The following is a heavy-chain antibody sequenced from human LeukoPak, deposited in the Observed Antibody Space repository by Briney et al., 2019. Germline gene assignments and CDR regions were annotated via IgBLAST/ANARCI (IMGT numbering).Heavy chain of an antibody. CDR2: MSGSGGST. V-gene: IGHV3-23*01. D-gene: IGHD3-10*01. CDR3: AKGPYGSGSYGWFDP. Sequence: GGSLRLSCAASGFTFSSYAMSWVRQAPGKGLEWVSAMSGSGGSTYYADSVKGRFTISRDNSKNTLYLQMNSLRAEDTAVYYCAKGPYGSGSYGWFDPWGQGTLVTVSS. CDR1: GFTFSSYA. J-gene: IGHJ5*02.